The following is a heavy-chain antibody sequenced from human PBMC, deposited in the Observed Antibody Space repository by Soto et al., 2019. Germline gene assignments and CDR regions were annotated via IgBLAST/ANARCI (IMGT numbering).Heavy chain of an antibody. Sequence: GGSLRLSCAASGFTFSNYSMTWVRQAPGKVLEWVSYISSSSSTIYYADSVKGRFTISRHNAKNSLYLQMNSLRDEDTAVYYCARDGRYCGGDCYDAFDIWGQGTMVTVSS. CDR2: ISSSSSTI. CDR3: ARDGRYCGGDCYDAFDI. V-gene: IGHV3-48*02. CDR1: GFTFSNYS. D-gene: IGHD2-21*02. J-gene: IGHJ3*02.